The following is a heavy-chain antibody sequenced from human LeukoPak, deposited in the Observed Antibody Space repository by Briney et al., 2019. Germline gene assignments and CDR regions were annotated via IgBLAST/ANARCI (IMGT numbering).Heavy chain of an antibody. V-gene: IGHV3-13*01. Sequence: PGGPLRLSCAASGFTFSSYGMHWVRQATGKGLEWVSAIGTAGDTYYPGSVKGRFTISRENAKNSLYLQMNSLRAGDTAVYYCARGFYGDSSYYYYYMDVWGKGTTVTVSS. D-gene: IGHD3-22*01. CDR2: IGTAGDT. CDR1: GFTFSSYG. CDR3: ARGFYGDSSYYYYYMDV. J-gene: IGHJ6*03.